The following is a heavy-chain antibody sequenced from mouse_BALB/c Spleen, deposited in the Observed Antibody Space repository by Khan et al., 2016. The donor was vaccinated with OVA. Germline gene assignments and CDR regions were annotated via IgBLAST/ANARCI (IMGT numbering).Heavy chain of an antibody. V-gene: IGHV5-6*01. Sequence: EVELVESGGDFVRPGGSLKLSCAASGFTFSTYGMSWVRQTPDKRLEWVATISTGGAYTYYPDSVKGRFTISRDNAKNTLDLQLSSLRSEDTAIYYCARLAYYYNSEGFAYWGQGTLVTVSA. CDR1: GFTFSTYG. D-gene: IGHD1-1*01. CDR2: ISTGGAYT. J-gene: IGHJ3*01. CDR3: ARLAYYYNSEGFAY.